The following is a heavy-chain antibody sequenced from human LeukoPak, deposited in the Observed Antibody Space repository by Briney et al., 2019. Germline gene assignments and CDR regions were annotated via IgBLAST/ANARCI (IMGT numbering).Heavy chain of an antibody. CDR2: IYYSGST. CDR1: GGSISSYF. Sequence: SETLSLTCTVSGGSISSYFWSWIRQPAGKGLEWIGYIYYSGSTNYNPSLKSRVTISVDTSKNQFSLKLSSVTAADTAVYYCARGQCGGDCYSEWAFDIWGQGTMVTVSS. CDR3: ARGQCGGDCYSEWAFDI. V-gene: IGHV4-59*01. D-gene: IGHD2-21*02. J-gene: IGHJ3*02.